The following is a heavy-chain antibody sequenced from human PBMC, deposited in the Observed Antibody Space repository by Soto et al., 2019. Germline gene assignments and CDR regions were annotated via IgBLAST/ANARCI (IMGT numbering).Heavy chain of an antibody. J-gene: IGHJ4*02. Sequence: QVQLVESGGGVVQPGRSLRLSCAASGFPFTSYGMHWVREGPGKGLEWLAVISYDGSNKFYADSVKGRFTISRDNSKNTLYLLMNSMRPEDTALYYCVGGQFYFDYRGQGTLVIVSS. CDR3: VGGQFYFDY. D-gene: IGHD3-10*01. CDR1: GFPFTSYG. V-gene: IGHV3-30*03. CDR2: ISYDGSNK.